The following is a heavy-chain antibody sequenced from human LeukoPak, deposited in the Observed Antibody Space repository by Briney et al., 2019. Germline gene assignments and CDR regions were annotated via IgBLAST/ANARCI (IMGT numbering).Heavy chain of an antibody. CDR1: GFTFSSYS. CDR3: ARAGSGWYFRYYDSSGYPFDY. D-gene: IGHD3-22*01. CDR2: ISSSSSYI. V-gene: IGHV3-21*01. Sequence: GGSLRLSCAASGFTFSSYSMNWVRQAPGKGLEWVSSISSSSSYIYYADLVKGRFTISRDNAKNSLYLQMNSLRAEDTAVYYCARAGSGWYFRYYDSSGYPFDYWGQGTLVTVSS. J-gene: IGHJ4*02.